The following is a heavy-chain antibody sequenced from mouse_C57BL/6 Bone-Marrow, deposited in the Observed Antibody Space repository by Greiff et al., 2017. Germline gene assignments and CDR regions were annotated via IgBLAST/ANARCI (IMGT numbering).Heavy chain of an antibody. D-gene: IGHD2-4*01. CDR1: GYSITSGYY. CDR3: ARGITTGDYYAMDY. J-gene: IGHJ4*01. Sequence: EVKVEESGPGLVKPSQSLSLTCSVTGYSITSGYYWNWIRQFPGNKLEWMGYISYDGSNNYNPSLKNRISITRYTSKNQFFLKLNSVTTEDTATYYCARGITTGDYYAMDYWGQGTSVTVSS. CDR2: ISYDGSN. V-gene: IGHV3-6*01.